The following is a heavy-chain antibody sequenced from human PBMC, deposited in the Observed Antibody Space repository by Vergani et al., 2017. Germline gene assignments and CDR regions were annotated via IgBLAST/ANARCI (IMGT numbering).Heavy chain of an antibody. CDR1: GGTLSSYG. CDR3: AGGFCSSTSCYVQGYYFDY. CDR2: IIPIFGTS. V-gene: IGHV1-69*01. J-gene: IGHJ4*02. Sequence: QVQLVQSGAEVKKPGSSVKVSCKASGGTLSSYGISWVRQAPGQGLECMGGIIPIFGTSNYAQKFQGRVTITADESASTAYIELSSLRSDDTAVYYCAGGFCSSTSCYVQGYYFDYWGQGTLVTVSS. D-gene: IGHD2-2*01.